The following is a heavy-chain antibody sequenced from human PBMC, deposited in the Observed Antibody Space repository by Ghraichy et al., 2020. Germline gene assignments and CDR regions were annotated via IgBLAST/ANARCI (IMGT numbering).Heavy chain of an antibody. CDR3: ARHNRAQGGSPGAFDI. D-gene: IGHD3-16*01. Sequence: ESLNISCTVSGGSISSSSYYWGWIRQPPGKGLEWIGSIYYSGSTYYNPSLKSRVTISVDTSKNQFSLKLSSVTAADTAVYYCARHNRAQGGSPGAFDIWGQGTMVTVSS. V-gene: IGHV4-39*01. J-gene: IGHJ3*02. CDR1: GGSISSSSYY. CDR2: IYYSGST.